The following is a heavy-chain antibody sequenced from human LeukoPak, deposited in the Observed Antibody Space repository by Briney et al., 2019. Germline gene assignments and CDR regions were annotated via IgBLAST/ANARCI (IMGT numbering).Heavy chain of an antibody. CDR3: ARDTYCSSTSCYVHWFDP. J-gene: IGHJ5*02. Sequence: AASVRVSCKASGYTFTSYYMHWVRQAPGQGLEWMGIINPSGGSTSYAQKFQGRVTMTRDTSISTAYMELSRLRSDDTAVYYCARDTYCSSTSCYVHWFDPWGQGTLVTVSS. CDR2: INPSGGST. D-gene: IGHD2-2*01. V-gene: IGHV1-46*01. CDR1: GYTFTSYY.